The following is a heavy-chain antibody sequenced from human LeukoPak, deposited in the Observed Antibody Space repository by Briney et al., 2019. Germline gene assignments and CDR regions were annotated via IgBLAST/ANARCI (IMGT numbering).Heavy chain of an antibody. CDR1: GFTFSSCE. Sequence: PGGSLRLPCAASGFTFSSCEMNWVRQAPGKGLEWVSYISSSGSTIYYADSVKGRFTISRDNAKNSLYLQMNSPSAEDTAVYYCATYFQLDKPDCWGQGTLVTVSS. CDR3: ATYFQLDKPDC. J-gene: IGHJ4*02. CDR2: ISSSGSTI. D-gene: IGHD1-1*01. V-gene: IGHV3-48*03.